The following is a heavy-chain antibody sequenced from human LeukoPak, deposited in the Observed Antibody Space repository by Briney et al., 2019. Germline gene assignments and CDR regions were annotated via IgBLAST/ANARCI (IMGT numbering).Heavy chain of an antibody. Sequence: SETLSLTCTVSGGSFSSYYWTWIRQPPGKGLKWIGYIYYSGSTSYNPSLKSRVTISVDTSKNQFSLRLSSVTAADTAVYYCARGRLARSPYFDYWGQGTLVTVSS. V-gene: IGHV4-59*01. D-gene: IGHD6-19*01. CDR3: ARGRLARSPYFDY. CDR2: IYYSGST. CDR1: GGSFSSYY. J-gene: IGHJ4*02.